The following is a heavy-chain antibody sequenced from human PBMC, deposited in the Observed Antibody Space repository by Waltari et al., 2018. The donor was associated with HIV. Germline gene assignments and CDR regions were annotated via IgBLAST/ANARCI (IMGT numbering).Heavy chain of an antibody. V-gene: IGHV1-3*01. J-gene: IGHJ6*02. CDR3: AREERQTAYYGMDV. Sequence: QVQVVQSGAEVTKPGASVRVSCKAAGSTFTTYAMHWVRQAPGQRLEWMGWVNAGNGNTKYSQKFQGRVTFTRDTSASTAYMELSSLRSEDTAVYYCAREERQTAYYGMDVWGQGTTVTVSS. D-gene: IGHD6-25*01. CDR1: GSTFTTYA. CDR2: VNAGNGNT.